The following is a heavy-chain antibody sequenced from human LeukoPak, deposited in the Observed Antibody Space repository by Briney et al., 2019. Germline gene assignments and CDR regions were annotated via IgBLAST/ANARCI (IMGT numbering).Heavy chain of an antibody. V-gene: IGHV3-23*01. J-gene: IGHJ4*02. CDR2: ISGSGGNT. D-gene: IGHD3-3*01. Sequence: GSLRLPCATSGFTFNSYAMSLVRQAPGEGVEWVSAISGSGGNTYYADSVKGRFTISRDNSKNTLYLQMNSLRAEDTAVYYCAKALPYDASFDYWGQGTLVTVSS. CDR1: GFTFNSYA. CDR3: AKALPYDASFDY.